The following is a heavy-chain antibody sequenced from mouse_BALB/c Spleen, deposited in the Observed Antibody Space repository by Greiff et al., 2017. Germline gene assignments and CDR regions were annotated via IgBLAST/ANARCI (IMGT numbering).Heavy chain of an antibody. J-gene: IGHJ3*01. CDR1: GYTFTSYW. Sequence: VKLQQPGAELVRPGASVKLSCKASGYTFTSYWINWVKQRPGQGLEWIGNIYPSDSYTNYNQKFKDKATLTVDKSSSTAYMQLSSPTSEDSAVYYCTRGYYDYDFWFAYWGQGTLVTVSA. D-gene: IGHD2-4*01. CDR3: TRGYYDYDFWFAY. CDR2: IYPSDSYT. V-gene: IGHV1-69*02.